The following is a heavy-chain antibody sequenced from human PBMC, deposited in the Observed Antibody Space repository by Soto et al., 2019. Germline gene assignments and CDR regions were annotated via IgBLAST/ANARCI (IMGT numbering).Heavy chain of an antibody. Sequence: KTSETLSLTCTVSGGSISSYYWSWIRQPPGKGLEWIGYIYYSGSTNYNPSLKSRVTISVDTSKNQFSLKLSSVTAADTAVYYCARDWGGSSSGGRAGANDAFDIWGQGTMVTVSS. CDR2: IYYSGST. CDR1: GGSISSYY. CDR3: ARDWGGSSSGGRAGANDAFDI. J-gene: IGHJ3*02. D-gene: IGHD6-6*01. V-gene: IGHV4-59*01.